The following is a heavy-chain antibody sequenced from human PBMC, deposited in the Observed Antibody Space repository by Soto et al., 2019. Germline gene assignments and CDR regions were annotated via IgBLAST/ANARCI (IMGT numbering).Heavy chain of an antibody. Sequence: ASVKVSGKASGYTFTSYGISWVRQAPGQGLEWMGWISAYNGNTNYAQKLQGRVTMTTDTSTSTAYMELRSLRSDDTAVYYCARDSSSWYSLYYYYYGMDVWGQGTTVTVSS. D-gene: IGHD6-13*01. V-gene: IGHV1-18*01. CDR1: GYTFTSYG. CDR2: ISAYNGNT. J-gene: IGHJ6*02. CDR3: ARDSSSWYSLYYYYYGMDV.